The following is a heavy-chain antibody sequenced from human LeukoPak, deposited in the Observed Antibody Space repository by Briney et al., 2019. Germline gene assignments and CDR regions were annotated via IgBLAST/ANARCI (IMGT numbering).Heavy chain of an antibody. V-gene: IGHV1-58*02. CDR3: AADSGITGTTTRFDY. D-gene: IGHD1-7*01. Sequence: SVKVSCKASGGTFSSYAISWVRQAPGQGLEWIGWIVVGSGNTNYAQKFQERVTITRDMSTSTAYMELSSLRSEDTAVYYCAADSGITGTTTRFDYWGQGTLVTVSS. CDR2: IVVGSGNT. J-gene: IGHJ4*02. CDR1: GGTFSSYA.